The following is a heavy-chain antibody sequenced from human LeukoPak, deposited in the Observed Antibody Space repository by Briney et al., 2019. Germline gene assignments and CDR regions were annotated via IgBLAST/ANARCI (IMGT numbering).Heavy chain of an antibody. D-gene: IGHD6-13*01. Sequence: ASVKVSCKASGYTLSGYYIHWVRQAPGQGLEWMGRINPNSGGTNYAQKFQGRVTMTRDASITTAYMELSSLISDDTAVYYCARDRDGSSRNWFDPWGQGTLVTVSS. J-gene: IGHJ5*02. CDR2: INPNSGGT. CDR3: ARDRDGSSRNWFDP. V-gene: IGHV1-2*06. CDR1: GYTLSGYY.